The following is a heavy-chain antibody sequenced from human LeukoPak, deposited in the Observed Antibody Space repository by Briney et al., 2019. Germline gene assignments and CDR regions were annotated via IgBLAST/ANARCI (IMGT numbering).Heavy chain of an antibody. D-gene: IGHD4-17*01. J-gene: IGHJ4*02. CDR1: GFTFSNYG. CDR2: IRYVGSDK. Sequence: GGSLRLSCAASGFTFSNYGMHWVRQAPGKGLEWVAVIRYVGSDKYYADSVKGRFTISRDKSQNTMYLQMNSLRAEDTAVYYCARENDYALDYWGQGTLVTVSS. V-gene: IGHV3-30*12. CDR3: ARENDYALDY.